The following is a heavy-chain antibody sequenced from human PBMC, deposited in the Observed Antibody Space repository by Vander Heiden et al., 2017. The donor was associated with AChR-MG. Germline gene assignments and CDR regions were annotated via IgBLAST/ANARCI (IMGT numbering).Heavy chain of an antibody. Sequence: QVQLVQSGAEVKKPGSSVKVSCKASGGTFSSYAISWVRRAPGQGLEWMGRIIPILGIANYAQKFQGRVTITADKSTSTAYMELSSLRSEDTAVYYCAREGIAVAGTDYWGQGTLVTVSS. CDR3: AREGIAVAGTDY. V-gene: IGHV1-69*04. D-gene: IGHD6-19*01. J-gene: IGHJ4*02. CDR2: IIPILGIA. CDR1: GGTFSSYA.